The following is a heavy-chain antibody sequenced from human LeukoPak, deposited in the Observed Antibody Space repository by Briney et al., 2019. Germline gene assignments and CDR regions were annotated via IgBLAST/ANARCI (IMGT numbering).Heavy chain of an antibody. Sequence: VASVKVSCKASGYTFTGYYMHWVRQAPGQGLEWMGRINPNSGGTNYAQKFQGRVTMTRDTSISTAYMELSRLRSDDTAVYYCARWELGYSSSPFDYWGQGTLVTVSS. CDR3: ARWELGYSSSPFDY. CDR1: GYTFTGYY. V-gene: IGHV1-2*06. D-gene: IGHD6-13*01. J-gene: IGHJ4*02. CDR2: INPNSGGT.